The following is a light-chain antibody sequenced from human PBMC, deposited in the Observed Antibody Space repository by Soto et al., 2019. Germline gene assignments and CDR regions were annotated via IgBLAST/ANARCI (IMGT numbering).Light chain of an antibody. J-gene: IGKJ4*01. V-gene: IGKV3-15*01. CDR1: HSISDT. CDR2: GAS. Sequence: EILITQCPAALGVCPGERATLSCRASHSISDTLAWYQQKPGQAPRLLIYGASSRATGIPARFSGGGSGTDFTLTISRLQPEDFAVYYCQQFSSYPLTFGGGTKVDIK. CDR3: QQFSSYPLT.